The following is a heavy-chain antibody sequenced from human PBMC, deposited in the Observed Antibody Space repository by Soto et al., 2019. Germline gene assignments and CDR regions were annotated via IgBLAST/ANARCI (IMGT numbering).Heavy chain of an antibody. Sequence: PGGSLRLSCAASVFTVSSNYMSWVRQAPGKGLEWVSVIYSGGSTYYADSVKGRFTISRDNSKNTLYLQMNSLRAEDTAVYYCARWGSGSRFDYWGQGTLVTVSS. CDR2: IYSGGST. J-gene: IGHJ4*02. CDR3: ARWGSGSRFDY. V-gene: IGHV3-53*01. CDR1: VFTVSSNY. D-gene: IGHD3-10*01.